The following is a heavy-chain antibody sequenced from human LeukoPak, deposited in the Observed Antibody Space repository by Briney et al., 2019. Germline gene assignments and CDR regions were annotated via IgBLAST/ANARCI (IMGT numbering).Heavy chain of an antibody. Sequence: GGSLRLSCAASGFTFSSYSMNWVRQAPGKGLEWVSSISSSSSYIYYADSVKGRFTISRDNAKNSLYLQMNSLRAEDTAVYYCARVMDCSSTSCYAGWFDPWGQGTLVTVSS. CDR3: ARVMDCSSTSCYAGWFDP. CDR1: GFTFSSYS. J-gene: IGHJ5*02. V-gene: IGHV3-21*01. CDR2: ISSSSSYI. D-gene: IGHD2-2*01.